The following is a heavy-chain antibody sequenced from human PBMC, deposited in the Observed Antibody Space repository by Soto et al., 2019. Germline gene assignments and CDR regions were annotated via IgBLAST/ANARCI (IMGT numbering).Heavy chain of an antibody. CDR1: GFTFSSYA. CDR3: AKVRSWGGYCSGGSCDAFDI. Sequence: EVQLLESGGGLVQPGGSLRLSCAASGFTFSSYAMSWVRQAPGKGLEWVSAISGSGGSTYYADSVKGRFTISRDNSKNTLYLQMNTLRAEDTAVYYCAKVRSWGGYCSGGSCDAFDIWGQGTMVTVSS. J-gene: IGHJ3*02. CDR2: ISGSGGST. D-gene: IGHD2-15*01. V-gene: IGHV3-23*01.